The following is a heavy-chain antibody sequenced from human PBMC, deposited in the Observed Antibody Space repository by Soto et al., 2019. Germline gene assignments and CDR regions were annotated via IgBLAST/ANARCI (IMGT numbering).Heavy chain of an antibody. CDR1: GGSFSDYS. J-gene: IGHJ5*02. CDR2: INHSGST. D-gene: IGHD3-10*01. CDR3: AGRSYGSTAVNP. Sequence: SETLSLTCAVYGGSFSDYSWIWIRQPPGKGLEWIGEINHSGSTYYNPSLKSRVTISVDTSKNQFSLKLTSVTAADTAVYYCAGRSYGSTAVNPWGQGTLVTVSS. V-gene: IGHV4-34*01.